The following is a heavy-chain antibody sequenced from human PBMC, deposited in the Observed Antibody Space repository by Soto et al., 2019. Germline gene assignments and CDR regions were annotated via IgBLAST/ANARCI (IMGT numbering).Heavy chain of an antibody. CDR1: GGTISSGNW. V-gene: IGHV4-4*02. J-gene: IGHJ4*02. Sequence: ETLSITCADSGGTISSGNWWYWVRQPPGKGLEWIGEIYHSGSTNYNPSLKSRVTISVDKSKNQFSLKLSSVTAADTAVYYCARGSYYYDSSGYYYVGDFDYWGQG. D-gene: IGHD3-22*01. CDR2: IYHSGST. CDR3: ARGSYYYDSSGYYYVGDFDY.